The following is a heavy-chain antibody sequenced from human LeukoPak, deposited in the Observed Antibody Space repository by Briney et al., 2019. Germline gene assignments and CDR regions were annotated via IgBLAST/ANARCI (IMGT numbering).Heavy chain of an antibody. V-gene: IGHV3-30*04. J-gene: IGHJ4*02. Sequence: PGRSLRLSCAASGFTFSSYALHWVRQAPGKGLEWVAVISYDGSNAYYADSVKGRFTISRDNSKNTLYLQMNSLRAEDTAVYYCARDWFHAIDYWGQGTLVTVSS. CDR3: ARDWFHAIDY. CDR1: GFTFSSYA. D-gene: IGHD2/OR15-2a*01. CDR2: ISYDGSNA.